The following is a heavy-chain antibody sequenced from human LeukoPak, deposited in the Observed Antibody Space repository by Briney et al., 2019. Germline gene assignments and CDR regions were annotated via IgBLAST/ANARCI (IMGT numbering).Heavy chain of an antibody. CDR3: AKGNTMTKYYYYYGMDV. CDR2: IKQDGSEK. CDR1: GFTFSSYW. Sequence: GGSLRLSCAASGFTFSSYWMSWVRQAPGKGLEWVANIKQDGSEKYYVDSVKGRFTISRDNAENSLYLQMNSLRAEDTALYYCAKGNTMTKYYYYYGMDVWGQGTTVTVSS. J-gene: IGHJ6*02. V-gene: IGHV3-7*03. D-gene: IGHD3-22*01.